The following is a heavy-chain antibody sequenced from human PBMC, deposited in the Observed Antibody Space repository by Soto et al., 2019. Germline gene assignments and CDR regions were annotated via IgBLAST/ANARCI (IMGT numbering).Heavy chain of an antibody. CDR2: IYYSGST. J-gene: IGHJ5*02. D-gene: IGHD6-13*01. CDR1: GGSISSYY. Sequence: PSETLSLTCTVSGGSISSYYWSWIRQPPGKGLEWIGYIYYSGSTNYNPSLKSRVTLSVDTSKNQFSLKLSSVTAADTAVYYCARAIAAAGLGWFDPWGQGTLVTVSS. V-gene: IGHV4-59*01. CDR3: ARAIAAAGLGWFDP.